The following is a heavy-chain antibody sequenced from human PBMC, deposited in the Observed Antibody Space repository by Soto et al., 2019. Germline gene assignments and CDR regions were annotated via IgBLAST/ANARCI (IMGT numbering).Heavy chain of an antibody. V-gene: IGHV3-64*04. CDR3: AKGPSSNLNFDY. J-gene: IGHJ4*02. CDR1: GFPFSRFA. CDR2: ISFNGGDT. D-gene: IGHD6-13*01. Sequence: PGGSLRLSCSASGFPFSRFAIHWVRQAPGKGLVYVSGISFNGGDTYHADSVKGRFTISRDNSKNTLYLQMNSLRAEDTAVYYCAKGPSSNLNFDYWGQGTLVTVSS.